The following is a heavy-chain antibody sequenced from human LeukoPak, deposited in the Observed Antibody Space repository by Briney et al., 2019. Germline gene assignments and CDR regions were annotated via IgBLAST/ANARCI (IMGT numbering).Heavy chain of an antibody. CDR3: ARATDIGY. CDR2: ISGSGGST. Sequence: GGSLRLSCVASEFTFSSYAMNWVRQAPGKGLEWVSAISGSGGSTYYADSVKGRFTISRDNSKNTLYLQMNSLRAEDTAVYYCARATDIGYWGQGTLVTVSS. D-gene: IGHD3-9*01. CDR1: EFTFSSYA. J-gene: IGHJ4*02. V-gene: IGHV3-23*01.